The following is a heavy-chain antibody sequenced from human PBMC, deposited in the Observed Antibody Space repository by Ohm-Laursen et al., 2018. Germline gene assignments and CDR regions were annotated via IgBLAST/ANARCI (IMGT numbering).Heavy chain of an antibody. CDR2: IKRDGSEK. CDR1: GFTFGAYW. CDR3: ATGGTWDLDF. J-gene: IGHJ4*02. V-gene: IGHV3-7*01. Sequence: SLRLSCAASGFTFGAYWMTWVRQAPGKGLEWVASIKRDGSEKYYVDSVKGRFTISRDNAKNSLYLQMNSLRADDTSIYYCATGGTWDLDFWGQGTLVTVSS. D-gene: IGHD1-26*01.